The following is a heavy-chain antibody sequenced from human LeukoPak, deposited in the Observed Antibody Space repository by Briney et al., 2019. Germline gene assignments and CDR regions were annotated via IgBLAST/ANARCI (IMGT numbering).Heavy chain of an antibody. J-gene: IGHJ3*02. V-gene: IGHV5-10-1*01. CDR3: ASGITTSRYGFDI. CDR1: GYSFGNYW. Sequence: ESLKISCKGSGYSFGNYWISWVRQMPGKGLEWMGTIDPSDSYSNYSPSLQGHVTILADKSISTAYLQWSSLKASDTAIYYCASGITTSRYGFDIWGQGTMVSVSS. D-gene: IGHD3-22*01. CDR2: IDPSDSYS.